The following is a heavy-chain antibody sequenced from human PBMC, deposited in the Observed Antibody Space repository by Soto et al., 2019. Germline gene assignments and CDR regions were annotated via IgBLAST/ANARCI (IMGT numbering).Heavy chain of an antibody. V-gene: IGHV2-5*02. Sequence: QITLKESGPPLVKPTQTLTLTCTFSGFSLSADGVGVGWIRQPAGKALEWLALIYWDDDKRYRPSLKSRLTITKDTSKNQVVITMTNMDPVDTATYYCAHAYGGTSWPNDAFDVWGQGTVVTVSS. CDR1: GFSLSADGVG. D-gene: IGHD2-2*01. J-gene: IGHJ3*01. CDR3: AHAYGGTSWPNDAFDV. CDR2: IYWDDDK.